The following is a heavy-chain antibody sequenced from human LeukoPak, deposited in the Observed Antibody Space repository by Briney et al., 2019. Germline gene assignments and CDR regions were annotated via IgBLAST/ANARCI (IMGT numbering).Heavy chain of an antibody. CDR1: GFTFSSYW. D-gene: IGHD1-26*01. V-gene: IGHV3-7*01. CDR3: ARDRSGSPLGP. J-gene: IGHJ5*02. Sequence: GGSLRLSCAASGFTFSSYWMSWVRQAPGKGLEWVANIKQDGSEKYYVDSVKGRFTIFRDNAKNSLYLQMNSLRAEDTAVYYCARDRSGSPLGPWGQGTLVTVSS. CDR2: IKQDGSEK.